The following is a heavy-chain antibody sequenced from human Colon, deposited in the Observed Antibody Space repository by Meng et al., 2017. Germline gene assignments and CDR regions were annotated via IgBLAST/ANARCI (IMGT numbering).Heavy chain of an antibody. CDR3: ARSPYSGSALPFFDY. V-gene: IGHV4-30-4*08. Sequence: QGRLQESGPGLVKPSQTLSLTCTVSGGSISSGSYYWSSIRQPPEKGLEWIGYIYYSGSTYYNPSLKSRVSISGDTSNKQFSLKLTSVTAADTAVYYCARSPYSGSALPFFDYWGQGSLVTVSS. CDR2: IYYSGST. CDR1: GGSISSGSYY. J-gene: IGHJ4*02. D-gene: IGHD1-26*01.